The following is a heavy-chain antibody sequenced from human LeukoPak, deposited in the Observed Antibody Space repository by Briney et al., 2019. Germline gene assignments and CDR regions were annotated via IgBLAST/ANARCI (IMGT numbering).Heavy chain of an antibody. J-gene: IGHJ6*02. V-gene: IGHV3-66*01. CDR1: GFTVGSNY. Sequence: PGGSLRLSWAASGFTVGSNYMSWVRQAPGKGLEWVSVIYSGGSTYYADSVKGRFTISRDNSKNTLYLQMNSLRAEDTAVYYCAGDRPYSGSYYGMDVWGQGTTVTVSS. D-gene: IGHD1-26*01. CDR3: AGDRPYSGSYYGMDV. CDR2: IYSGGST.